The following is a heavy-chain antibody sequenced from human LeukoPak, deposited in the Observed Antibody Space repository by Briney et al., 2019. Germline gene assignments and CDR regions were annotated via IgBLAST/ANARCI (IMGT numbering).Heavy chain of an antibody. Sequence: PGGSLRPACAASGFTFSNYGLHWVRQAPSKGLEWVAFIRYDGSIKYYADSVKGRFTISRDNSKNTLYLQMNSLRAEDTAVYYCAKDSVKVTTVRRVPHYMDVWGKGTTVTISS. CDR2: IRYDGSIK. CDR1: GFTFSNYG. J-gene: IGHJ6*03. CDR3: AKDSVKVTTVRRVPHYMDV. D-gene: IGHD4-17*01. V-gene: IGHV3-30*02.